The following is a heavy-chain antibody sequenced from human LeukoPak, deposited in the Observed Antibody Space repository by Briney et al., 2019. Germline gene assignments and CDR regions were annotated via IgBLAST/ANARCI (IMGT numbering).Heavy chain of an antibody. D-gene: IGHD4-23*01. CDR3: ASNTTTVDDRRTFDY. Sequence: SETLSLTCTVSGGSISSSSFYWGWIRQPPGKGLEWIGSIYYSGSTFYNPSLKSRVTISVDTSKNQFSLKLSSVTAADTAVYYCASNTTTVDDRRTFDYWGQGSLVTVSS. CDR1: GGSISSSSFY. J-gene: IGHJ4*02. CDR2: IYYSGST. V-gene: IGHV4-39*01.